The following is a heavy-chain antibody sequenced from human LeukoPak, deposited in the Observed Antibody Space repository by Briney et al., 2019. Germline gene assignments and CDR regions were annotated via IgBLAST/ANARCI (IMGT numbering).Heavy chain of an antibody. CDR2: ISSSSSYI. D-gene: IGHD6-13*01. CDR1: GFTFSSYA. V-gene: IGHV3-21*01. Sequence: GGSLRLSCAASGFTFSSYAMSWVRQAPGKGLEWVSSISSSSSYIYYADSVKGRFTISRDNAKNSLYLQMNSLRAEDTAVYYCARAPGEQLVPDYWGQGTLVTVSS. CDR3: ARAPGEQLVPDY. J-gene: IGHJ4*02.